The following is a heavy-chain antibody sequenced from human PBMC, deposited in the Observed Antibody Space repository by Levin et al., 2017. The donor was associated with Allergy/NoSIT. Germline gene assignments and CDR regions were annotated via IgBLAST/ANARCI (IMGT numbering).Heavy chain of an antibody. Sequence: GGSLRLSCAASGFTFSSDWMTWVRRAPGNGLEWVANIKEDGSEESYADSVRGRFTISRDNAKNSLHLQMNSLRVEDTAIYYCARYDTSKHNNWFDPRGQGTLVTVSS. CDR3: ARYDTSKHNNWFDP. CDR2: IKEDGSEE. V-gene: IGHV3-7*01. CDR1: GFTFSSDW. D-gene: IGHD3-9*01. J-gene: IGHJ5*02.